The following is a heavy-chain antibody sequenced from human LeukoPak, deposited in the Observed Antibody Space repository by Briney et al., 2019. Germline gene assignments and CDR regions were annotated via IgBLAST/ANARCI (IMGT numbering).Heavy chain of an antibody. J-gene: IGHJ4*02. Sequence: GGSLRLSCAASGFTVSSNYMIWVRQAPGKGLEWVSLISGNDGSTYYTDSVKGRFTISRDNSKNTLYLQMSSLRADDTAVYYCARRSMTTFDYWGQGSLVTVSS. CDR2: ISGNDGST. CDR3: ARRSMTTFDY. V-gene: IGHV3-53*01. CDR1: GFTVSSNY. D-gene: IGHD1-14*01.